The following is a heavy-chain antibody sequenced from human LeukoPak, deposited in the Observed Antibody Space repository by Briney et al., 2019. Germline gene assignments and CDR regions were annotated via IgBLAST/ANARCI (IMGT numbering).Heavy chain of an antibody. Sequence: GGSLRLSCAASGFIFSSYWMSWVRQAPGKGLEWVANIKEDGSEKYYVDSVKGRFTISRDNAKNSLYLQTNSLRAEDTAVYYCARSALRYWSSTSCPAQYYGVDVWGKGTTVTVSS. CDR1: GFIFSSYW. CDR2: IKEDGSEK. D-gene: IGHD2-2*01. V-gene: IGHV3-7*03. CDR3: ARSALRYWSSTSCPAQYYGVDV. J-gene: IGHJ6*04.